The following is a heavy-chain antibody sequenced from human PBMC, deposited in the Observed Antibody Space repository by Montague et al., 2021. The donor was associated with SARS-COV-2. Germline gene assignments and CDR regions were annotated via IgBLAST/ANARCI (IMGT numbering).Heavy chain of an antibody. CDR1: GGTISTDNLYWY. V-gene: IGHV4-39*07. Sequence: SETLSLTCLVSGGTISTDNLYWYWAWIRQPPGKGLEWIGSISDSGRTIYNPSLKSRVTISVDTSKNQFFLNLRSMVAADTAIYYCTRDRGIAAADNYYYGMDVWGPGTTVTVSS. J-gene: IGHJ6*02. CDR3: TRDRGIAAADNYYYGMDV. D-gene: IGHD6-13*01. CDR2: ISDSGRT.